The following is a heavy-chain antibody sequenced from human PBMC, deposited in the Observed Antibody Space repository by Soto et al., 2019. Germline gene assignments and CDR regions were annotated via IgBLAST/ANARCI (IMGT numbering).Heavy chain of an antibody. V-gene: IGHV3-21*01. CDR1: GFTFSSYS. J-gene: IGHJ4*02. D-gene: IGHD5-18*01. CDR2: ISSSSSYI. Sequence: EVQLVESGGGLVKPGGSLRLSCAASGFTFSSYSMNWVRQAPGKGLEWVSSISSSSSYIYYAASVKGRFTISRDNAKNSLYLQMNSLRAADTAVYYCARDQPGYSYGYGLGYWGQGTLVTVSS. CDR3: ARDQPGYSYGYGLGY.